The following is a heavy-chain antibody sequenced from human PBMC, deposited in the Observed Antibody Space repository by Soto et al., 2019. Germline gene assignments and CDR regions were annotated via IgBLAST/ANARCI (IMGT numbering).Heavy chain of an antibody. D-gene: IGHD3-10*01. V-gene: IGHV1-46*01. CDR2: INPSGGST. CDR3: ARDHRLLWFGELLI. Sequence: QVHLVQSGAEVKKPGASVTVSCKASGYTFTNYYIHWVRQAPGQGLEWMGVINPSGGSTDYTPKFQDRVTMIRDTSTITVYMELSSLRSEDTAVYYCARDHRLLWFGELLIWGQGTLVTVSS. J-gene: IGHJ4*02. CDR1: GYTFTNYY.